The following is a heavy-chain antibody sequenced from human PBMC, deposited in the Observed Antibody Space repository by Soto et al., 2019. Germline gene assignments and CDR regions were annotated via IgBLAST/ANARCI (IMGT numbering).Heavy chain of an antibody. CDR3: ARDPLGYSSGWDFYGMNV. V-gene: IGHV6-1*01. D-gene: IGHD6-19*01. CDR2: TYYRSKWYN. Sequence: PSQTRYLTCVISGDSVSSNSAAWNWIRQSPSRGLEWLGRTYYRSKWYNDYAVSVKSRITINPDTSKNQFSLQLNSVTPEDTAVYYCARDPLGYSSGWDFYGMNVWGQGTTVTVSS. J-gene: IGHJ6*02. CDR1: GDSVSSNSAA.